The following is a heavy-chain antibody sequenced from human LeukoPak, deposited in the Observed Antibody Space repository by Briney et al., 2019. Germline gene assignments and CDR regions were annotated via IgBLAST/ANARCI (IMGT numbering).Heavy chain of an antibody. CDR1: GFTFSSYS. CDR2: ISSSSSYT. J-gene: IGHJ4*02. D-gene: IGHD4-17*01. V-gene: IGHV3-21*01. Sequence: GGSLRLSCAASGFTFSSYSMNWVRQAPGKGLEWVSSISSSSSYTYYADSGKGRFTISRDNARNSLYLQMNRLRAEATAIYYCARQAGTTVTPIDYWGPGTLVTVSS. CDR3: ARQAGTTVTPIDY.